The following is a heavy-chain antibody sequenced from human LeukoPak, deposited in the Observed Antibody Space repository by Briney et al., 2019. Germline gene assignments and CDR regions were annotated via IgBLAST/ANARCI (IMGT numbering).Heavy chain of an antibody. D-gene: IGHD2-2*01. V-gene: IGHV3-21*01. CDR2: ISSSSSYI. J-gene: IGHJ3*02. CDR1: GFTFSRYS. CDR3: ASSCSSTSCLSDAFDI. Sequence: GGSLRLSCAASGFTFSRYSMNWVRQAPGEGLEWVSSISSSSSYIYYADSLKGRFTISRDNAKNSLYLQMNSLRAEDTAVYYCASSCSSTSCLSDAFDIWGQGTMVTVSS.